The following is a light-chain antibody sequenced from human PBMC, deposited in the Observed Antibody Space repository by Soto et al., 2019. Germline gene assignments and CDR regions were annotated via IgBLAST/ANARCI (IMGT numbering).Light chain of an antibody. CDR2: GAS. CDR1: QSVGSTY. V-gene: IGKV3-20*01. CDR3: QQYDNSPYT. J-gene: IGKJ2*01. Sequence: EIVLTQSPGTLSLSPGDRATLSCRASQSVGSTYLAWFQQKPGQAPRLLIYGASSRATGIPDRFSGSGSGTDFTLTISRLEPEDFAVDYCQQYDNSPYTFGQGTKLEIK.